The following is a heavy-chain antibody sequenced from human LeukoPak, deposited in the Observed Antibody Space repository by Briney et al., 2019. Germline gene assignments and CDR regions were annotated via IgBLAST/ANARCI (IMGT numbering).Heavy chain of an antibody. V-gene: IGHV4-59*08. CDR3: ARHSNSGWYTIDY. Sequence: SETLSLTCTVSGGSISNYYWSWIRQPPGKGLEWIGYIYYSGGTNYNPSLKSRVTISLDTSKSQFSLKLSSVTAADTAVYYCARHSNSGWYTIDYWGQGTLVTVSS. J-gene: IGHJ4*02. D-gene: IGHD6-19*01. CDR1: GGSISNYY. CDR2: IYYSGGT.